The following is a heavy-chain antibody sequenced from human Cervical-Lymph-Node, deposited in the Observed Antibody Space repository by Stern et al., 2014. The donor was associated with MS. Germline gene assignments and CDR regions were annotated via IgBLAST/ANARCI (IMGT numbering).Heavy chain of an antibody. CDR1: GFSLSTTGVG. D-gene: IGHD6-6*01. CDR3: AYTKYDSSSSH. J-gene: IGHJ4*02. Sequence: QVTLKESGPALVKPTQTLTLTCSFSGFSLSTTGVGVGWIRQPPGKALEWLAVIYWDDDSRYSPSLETRLTITKDTSRNQVVLTMTNMAPVDTATYYCAYTKYDSSSSHWGPGTLVTVSS. CDR2: IYWDDDS. V-gene: IGHV2-5*02.